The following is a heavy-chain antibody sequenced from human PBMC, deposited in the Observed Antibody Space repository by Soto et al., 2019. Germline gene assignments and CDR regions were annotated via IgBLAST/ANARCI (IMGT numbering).Heavy chain of an antibody. D-gene: IGHD2-15*01. CDR3: ARVKLAGRGGFYY. Sequence: PSETLSLTCAVSGYSISLGYYWGWIRQPPGKGLEWIGSIYHSGNTYYNPSLKSRVSISLDTSKNHFSLELTSVTAADTAVYYCARVKLAGRGGFYYWGQGTLVTVSS. CDR2: IYHSGNT. CDR1: GYSISLGYY. V-gene: IGHV4-38-2*01. J-gene: IGHJ4*02.